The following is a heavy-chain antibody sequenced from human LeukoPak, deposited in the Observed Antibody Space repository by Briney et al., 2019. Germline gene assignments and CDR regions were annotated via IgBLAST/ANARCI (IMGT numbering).Heavy chain of an antibody. J-gene: IGHJ4*02. CDR2: ISWNSGSI. D-gene: IGHD2-15*01. CDR3: ARVLPHSDPLDY. V-gene: IGHV3-9*01. Sequence: GGSLRLSCAASGFTFDDYAMHWVRQAPGKGLEWVSGISWNSGSIGYADSVKGRFTISRDNAKNSLYLQMNSLRAEDTAVYYCARVLPHSDPLDYWGQGTLVTVSS. CDR1: GFTFDDYA.